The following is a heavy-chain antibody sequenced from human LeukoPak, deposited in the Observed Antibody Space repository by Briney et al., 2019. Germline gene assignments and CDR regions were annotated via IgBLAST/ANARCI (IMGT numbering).Heavy chain of an antibody. D-gene: IGHD3-3*01. V-gene: IGHV4-39*07. J-gene: IGHJ3*02. Sequence: SETLSLTCTVSGGSISSGPYYWAWIRQSPGKGLEWIGEINHSGSTNYNPSLKSRVTISVDTSKNQFSLKLSSVTAADTAVYYCARVRFLEWHTGAFDIWGQGTMVTVSS. CDR1: GGSISSGPYY. CDR2: INHSGST. CDR3: ARVRFLEWHTGAFDI.